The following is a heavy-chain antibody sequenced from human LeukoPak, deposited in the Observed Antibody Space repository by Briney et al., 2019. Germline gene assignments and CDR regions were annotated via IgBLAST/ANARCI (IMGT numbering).Heavy chain of an antibody. CDR2: IKSKTDGGTT. J-gene: IGHJ4*02. Sequence: GGSLRLSCAASGFTFSSYAMGWVRQAPGKGLEWVGRIKSKTDGGTTDYAAPVKGRFTISRDDSKNTLYLQMNSLKTEDTAVYYCTTGGGGYIIDYWGQGTLVTVSS. V-gene: IGHV3-15*01. D-gene: IGHD5-12*01. CDR3: TTGGGGYIIDY. CDR1: GFTFSSYA.